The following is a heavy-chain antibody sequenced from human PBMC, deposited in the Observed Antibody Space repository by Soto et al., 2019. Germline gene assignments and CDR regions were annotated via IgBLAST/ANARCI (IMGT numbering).Heavy chain of an antibody. CDR1: GFTFSSNG. J-gene: IGHJ4*02. CDR2: MSNDGSHT. Sequence: QVQLVESGGGVVQPGRSLRLSCAASGFTFSSNGMHWVRQAPGKGLEWVAVMSNDGSHTSYADSAKGRFTISRDNSKNTLYLQMTSLRAEYSGIYYCTKGCSSSSNCYISDYWGQGALVTVSS. CDR3: TKGCSSSSNCYISDY. V-gene: IGHV3-30*18. D-gene: IGHD2-15*01.